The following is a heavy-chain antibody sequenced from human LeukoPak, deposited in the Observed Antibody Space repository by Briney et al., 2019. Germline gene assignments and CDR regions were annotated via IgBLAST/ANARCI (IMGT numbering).Heavy chain of an antibody. CDR2: LWYDGSNR. D-gene: IGHD2-15*01. J-gene: IGHJ5*02. CDR1: GFTFDDYG. CDR3: AREVAANWFDP. V-gene: IGHV3-33*08. Sequence: GGSLRLSCAASGFTFDDYGMHWVRLAPGKGLEWVSFLWYDGSNRYYSDSVKGRFTISRDNSKNTLYLQMNSLRAEDTAVYFCAREVAANWFDPWGQGTLVTVSS.